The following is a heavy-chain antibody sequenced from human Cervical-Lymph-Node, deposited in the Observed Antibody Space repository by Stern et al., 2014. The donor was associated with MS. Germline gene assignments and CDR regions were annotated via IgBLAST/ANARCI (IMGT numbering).Heavy chain of an antibody. Sequence: QLQLQESGPGLVKPSQTLSLTCSVSGDSISSITYYWSWIRQHPGKGLEWLGYMFYGGSTYYNPSLKSRLTISIDASKNQFSLKLSSLTAADTGVYYCARVFKATHYYYGMDVWGQGATVIVSS. CDR1: GDSISSITYY. CDR3: ARVFKATHYYYGMDV. V-gene: IGHV4-31*03. J-gene: IGHJ6*02. CDR2: MFYGGST.